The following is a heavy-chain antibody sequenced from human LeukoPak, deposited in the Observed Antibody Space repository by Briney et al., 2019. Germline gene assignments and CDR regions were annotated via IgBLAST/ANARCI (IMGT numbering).Heavy chain of an antibody. V-gene: IGHV3-21*01. Sequence: GALRLSCAASGFTFSSYSMNWVRQAPGEGLEWVSSISSSSSYIYYEDSVKGRFTISRDNAKNSLYLQMNSLRAEDTAVYYCARDRLGERYFDYWGQGTLVTVSS. D-gene: IGHD6-6*01. J-gene: IGHJ4*02. CDR2: ISSSSSYI. CDR3: ARDRLGERYFDY. CDR1: GFTFSSYS.